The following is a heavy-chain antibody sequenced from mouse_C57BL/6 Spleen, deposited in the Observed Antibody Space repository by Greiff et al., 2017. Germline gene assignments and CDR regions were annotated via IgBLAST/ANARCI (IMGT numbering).Heavy chain of an antibody. CDR1: GYTFTDYY. CDR3: ARDSSFTTVVAFDY. CDR2: INPYNGGT. D-gene: IGHD1-1*01. J-gene: IGHJ2*01. V-gene: IGHV1-19*01. Sequence: VQLQQSGPVLVKPGASVKMSCKASGYTFTDYYMNWVKQSHGKSLEWIGVINPYNGGTSYNQKFKGKATLTVDKSSSPAYMELNSLTSEDSAVYYCARDSSFTTVVAFDYWGQGTTLTVSS.